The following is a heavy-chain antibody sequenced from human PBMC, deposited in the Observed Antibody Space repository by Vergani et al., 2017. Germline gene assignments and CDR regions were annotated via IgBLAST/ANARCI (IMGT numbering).Heavy chain of an antibody. J-gene: IGHJ4*02. D-gene: IGHD1-26*01. Sequence: QVQLVESGGGVVQRGGSLRLSCATSGFTLSNYDMQWIRQGPGKGLEFVAFIQFDGSNQYYADSVKGRFTLSRDFSKNTLYLQMNSLGTDATATYYCAKHFRGWGIDYWGQGTQVIVSS. CDR1: GFTLSNYD. CDR2: IQFDGSNQ. CDR3: AKHFRGWGIDY. V-gene: IGHV3-30*02.